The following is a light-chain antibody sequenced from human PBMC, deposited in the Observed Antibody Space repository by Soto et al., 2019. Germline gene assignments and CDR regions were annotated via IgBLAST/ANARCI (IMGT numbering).Light chain of an antibody. CDR2: WAS. Sequence: DIVMTQSPDSLAVSLGERVTINCKSSQTVLYSSNSKNYLAWYQHKRGQPPKLLFYWASTRESGVPDRFSGSGSGTDFTLTISSLQAEDVAVYYCQQYYSTPWTFGQGTKVEIK. CDR1: QTVLYSSNSKNY. J-gene: IGKJ1*01. CDR3: QQYYSTPWT. V-gene: IGKV4-1*01.